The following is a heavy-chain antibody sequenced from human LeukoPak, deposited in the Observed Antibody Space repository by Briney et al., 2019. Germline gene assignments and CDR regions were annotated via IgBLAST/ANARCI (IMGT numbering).Heavy chain of an antibody. D-gene: IGHD1-1*01. CDR2: ISSYGTTI. V-gene: IGHV3-11*04. CDR3: ASGMWRWFDP. J-gene: IGHJ5*02. CDR1: GFTFSDYY. Sequence: GGSLRLSCAASGFTFSDYYLTWIRQAPGKGLEWVSYISSYGTTIYYADSVRGRFTISRDNAKNSLYLQMNSLRAEDTAIYYCASGMWRWFDPWGQGTLVTVSS.